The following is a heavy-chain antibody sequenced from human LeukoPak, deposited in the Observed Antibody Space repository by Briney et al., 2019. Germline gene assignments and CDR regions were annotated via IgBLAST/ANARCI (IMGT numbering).Heavy chain of an antibody. J-gene: IGHJ4*02. CDR3: ARDSYGDANFDS. Sequence: GGSLRLSCAASGFIVNTNYMTWVRQAPGRGLEWVSFIYADGNTYYADSVKGRFTISRDISKNAVYLQMNSLRAEDTAVYYCARDSYGDANFDSWGQGALVTVSS. V-gene: IGHV3-53*01. D-gene: IGHD4-17*01. CDR2: IYADGNT. CDR1: GFIVNTNY.